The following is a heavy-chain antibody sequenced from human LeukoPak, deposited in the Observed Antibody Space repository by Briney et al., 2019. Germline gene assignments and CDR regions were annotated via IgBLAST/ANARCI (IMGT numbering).Heavy chain of an antibody. CDR1: GFTFSRYW. Sequence: GGSLRLSCAASGFTFSRYWMSWVRQAPGKGLEWVAKIKKDGSEKYCVDSVKGRFTISRDNAKNSLYLQMNSLRAEDTAVYYCARVRYGFHFDYWGQGTLVTVSS. J-gene: IGHJ4*02. CDR3: ARVRYGFHFDY. D-gene: IGHD5-18*01. CDR2: IKKDGSEK. V-gene: IGHV3-7*03.